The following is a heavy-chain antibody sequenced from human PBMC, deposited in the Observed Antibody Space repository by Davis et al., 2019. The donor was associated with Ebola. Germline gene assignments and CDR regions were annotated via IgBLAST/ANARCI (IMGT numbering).Heavy chain of an antibody. D-gene: IGHD6-19*01. CDR3: AKDRSQWPGGAFDP. CDR2: ISGSGGST. J-gene: IGHJ5*02. CDR1: GFTFSSYA. V-gene: IGHV3-23*01. Sequence: GESLKISCAASGFTFSSYAMSWVRQAPGKGLEWVSAISGSGGSTYYADSVKGRFTISRDNSKNTLYLQMNSLRAEDTAVYYCAKDRSQWPGGAFDPWGQGTLVTVSS.